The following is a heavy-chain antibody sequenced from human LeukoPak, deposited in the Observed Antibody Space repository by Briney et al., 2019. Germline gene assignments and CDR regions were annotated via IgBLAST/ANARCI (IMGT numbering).Heavy chain of an antibody. D-gene: IGHD5-12*01. CDR3: AKDVSSDIVAYYYMDV. J-gene: IGHJ6*03. CDR1: GFTFDDYA. Sequence: QTGGSLRLSCAASGFTFDDYAMHWVRQAPGKGLEWVSLISWDGGSTYYADSVKGRFTISRDNSKNSLYLQMNSLRAEDTALYYCAKDVSSDIVAYYYMDVWGKGTTVTVSS. CDR2: ISWDGGST. V-gene: IGHV3-43D*03.